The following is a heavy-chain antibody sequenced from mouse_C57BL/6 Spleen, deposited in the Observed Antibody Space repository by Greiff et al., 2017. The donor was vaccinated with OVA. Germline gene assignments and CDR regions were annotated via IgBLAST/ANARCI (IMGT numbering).Heavy chain of an antibody. CDR3: AREGVDSWFAY. J-gene: IGHJ3*01. D-gene: IGHD1-1*01. CDR1: GYTFTSYW. V-gene: IGHV1-64*01. CDR2: IHPNSGST. Sequence: VQLQQPGAELVKPGASVKLSCKASGYTFTSYWMHWVKQRPGQGLEWIGMIHPNSGSTNYNEKFKSKATLTVDKSSSTAYMQLSSLTSEDSAVYYCAREGVDSWFAYWGQGTLVTVSA.